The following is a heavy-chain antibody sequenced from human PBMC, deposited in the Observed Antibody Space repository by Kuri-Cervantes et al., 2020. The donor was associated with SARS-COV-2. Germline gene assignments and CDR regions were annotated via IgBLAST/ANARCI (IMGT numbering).Heavy chain of an antibody. Sequence: ESLKIPCKGSGYGLTNYWIGWVRQMPGKGLEWMGIIYPGDSDTRYSPSFQGQVTISADKSINTAFLQWTSLKASDTAIYYCARRAYGEEVDYYYMDVWGKGTAVTVSS. J-gene: IGHJ6*03. V-gene: IGHV5-51*01. CDR1: GYGLTNYW. CDR3: ARRAYGEEVDYYYMDV. D-gene: IGHD4-17*01. CDR2: IYPGDSDT.